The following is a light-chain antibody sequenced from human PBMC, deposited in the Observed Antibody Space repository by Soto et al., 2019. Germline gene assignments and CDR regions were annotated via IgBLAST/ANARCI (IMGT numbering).Light chain of an antibody. CDR3: SSYTSINTHV. CDR2: DVS. Sequence: QSALTQPASVSGSPGQSITISCTGTSSDVGGYNFVSWYQQHPGKAPKLIISDVSNRPSGVSTRFSGSKSGNMASLTISGLQAEDEADYYCSSYTSINTHVFGTGTKVTVL. J-gene: IGLJ1*01. CDR1: SSDVGGYNF. V-gene: IGLV2-14*01.